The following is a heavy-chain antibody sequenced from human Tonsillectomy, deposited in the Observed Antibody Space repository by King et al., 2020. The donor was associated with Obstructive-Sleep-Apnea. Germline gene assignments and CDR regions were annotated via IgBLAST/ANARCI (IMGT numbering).Heavy chain of an antibody. CDR1: GFTFTSSA. CDR3: AAVPLGWGSGSYYNN. J-gene: IGHJ4*02. D-gene: IGHD3-10*01. V-gene: IGHV1-58*02. CDR2: IVVGSGNT. Sequence: QLVESGPEVKKPGTSVKVSCKASGFTFTSSAMQWVRQARGQRLEWIGCIVVGSGNTNYAQKFQERVTITRDMSTSTAYMELSSLRSEDTAVYYCAAVPLGWGSGSYYNNWGQGTLVTVSS.